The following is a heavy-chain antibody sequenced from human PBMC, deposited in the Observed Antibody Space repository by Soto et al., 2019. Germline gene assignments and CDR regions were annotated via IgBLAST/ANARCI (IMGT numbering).Heavy chain of an antibody. CDR3: ARVRGGYCSGGGCYLDY. CDR2: INAGNGNT. J-gene: IGHJ4*02. Sequence: QVQLVQSGAEVKKPGASVKVSCKASGYTFTSYAMHWVRQAPGQRLEWMGWINAGNGNTKYSQKFQGRVTITRDTSASTAYMELSSLRSEDTAVYYCARVRGGYCSGGGCYLDYWGQGTLVTVSS. D-gene: IGHD2-15*01. V-gene: IGHV1-3*01. CDR1: GYTFTSYA.